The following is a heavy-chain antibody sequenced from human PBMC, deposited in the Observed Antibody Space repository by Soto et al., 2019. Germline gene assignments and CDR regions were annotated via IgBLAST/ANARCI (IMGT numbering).Heavy chain of an antibody. CDR3: VRDRFCGATTCYRDFDY. D-gene: IGHD2-2*01. Sequence: GGSLRLSCSVSGFIFSDHLMHWVRQAPGKGLEYVSAISNNGEGTYYADSVKGRFTISRDNSKNTLYLQMSSLRVEDTAVYYCVRDRFCGATTCYRDFDYWGQGTLVTVSS. V-gene: IGHV3-64D*06. J-gene: IGHJ4*02. CDR2: ISNNGEGT. CDR1: GFIFSDHL.